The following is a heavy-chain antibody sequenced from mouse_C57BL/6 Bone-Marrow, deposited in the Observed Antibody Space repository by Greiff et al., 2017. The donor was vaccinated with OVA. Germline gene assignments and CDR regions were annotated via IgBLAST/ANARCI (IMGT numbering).Heavy chain of an antibody. Sequence: EVQLQQSGAELVRPGSSVKMSCKTSGYTFTSYGINWVKQRPGQGLEWIGYIYIGNGYTVYNEKFKGKATLTSDTSSSTAYMQLSSLTSEDSAIYFCAREGWCYWGQGTLVTVSA. V-gene: IGHV1-58*01. J-gene: IGHJ3*01. CDR2: IYIGNGYT. CDR1: GYTFTSYG. CDR3: AREGWCY. D-gene: IGHD1-1*02.